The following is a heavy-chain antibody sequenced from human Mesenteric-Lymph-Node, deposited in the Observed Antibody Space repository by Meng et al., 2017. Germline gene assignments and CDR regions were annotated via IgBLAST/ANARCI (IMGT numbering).Heavy chain of an antibody. J-gene: IGHJ2*01. CDR3: AREFGGYTSWYFDL. CDR1: EFTFGSYW. V-gene: IGHV3-7*01. D-gene: IGHD5-12*01. Sequence: GESLKISCVASEFTFGSYWMNWVRQAPGKGLEWVANIKQDGSEMYYVDSVKGRFTISRDNAKKSLFLQMNSLTVEDTAVYYCAREFGGYTSWYFDLWGRGTLVTVSS. CDR2: IKQDGSEM.